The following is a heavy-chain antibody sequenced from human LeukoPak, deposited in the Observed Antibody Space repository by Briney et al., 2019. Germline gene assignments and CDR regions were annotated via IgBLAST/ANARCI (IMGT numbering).Heavy chain of an antibody. D-gene: IGHD1-1*01. CDR3: ARDPVPATARHFDY. J-gene: IGHJ4*02. CDR2: TSSDGNIK. CDR1: GFTFSSYA. V-gene: IGHV3-30-3*01. Sequence: GGSLRLSCAASGFTFSSYAMHWVRQAPGKGLEWVAVTSSDGNIKYYAGSVKGRFTISRDNSKNTLYLQMNSLRGEDTGVYYCARDPVPATARHFDYWGQGTLVTVSS.